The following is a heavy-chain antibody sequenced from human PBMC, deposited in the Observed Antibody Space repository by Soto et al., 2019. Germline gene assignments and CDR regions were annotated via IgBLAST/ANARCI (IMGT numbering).Heavy chain of an antibody. Sequence: QLQLQESGSGLVKPLQTLSLTCAVSGGSISSGYSWSWIRQPPGKGLEWIGYIYHSGITYYNPSLKSRVTISVDRSKNQFSLKLSSVTAADTAVYYCARGYCSISSCSNWLDPWGQGTLVTVSS. CDR3: ARGYCSISSCSNWLDP. J-gene: IGHJ5*02. D-gene: IGHD2-2*01. CDR2: IYHSGIT. CDR1: GGSISSGYS. V-gene: IGHV4-30-2*01.